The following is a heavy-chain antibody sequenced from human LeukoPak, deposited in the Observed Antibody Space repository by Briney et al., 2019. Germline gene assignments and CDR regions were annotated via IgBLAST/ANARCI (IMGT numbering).Heavy chain of an antibody. D-gene: IGHD3-10*01. CDR3: AKDSWGYYGSGSYYDY. CDR1: GFTFSSYG. Sequence: GGSLRLSCAASGFTFSSYGMHWVRQAPGKELEWVAFIRYDGSNKYYADSVKGRFTISRDNSKNTLYLQMNSLRAEDTAVYYCAKDSWGYYGSGSYYDYWGQGTLVTVSS. V-gene: IGHV3-30*02. J-gene: IGHJ4*02. CDR2: IRYDGSNK.